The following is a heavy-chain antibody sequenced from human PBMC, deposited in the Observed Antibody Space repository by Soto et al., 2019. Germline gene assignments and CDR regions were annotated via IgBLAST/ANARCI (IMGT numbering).Heavy chain of an antibody. CDR1: GFTFTIYA. D-gene: IGHD3-10*01. CDR2: ITGSGGST. Sequence: LRLSCAASGFTFTIYAMSWVRQAPGKGLEWVSAITGSGGSTYYADSVKGRFTISRDNSKNTLYLQMNSLRAEDTALYYCAKQRADYGSGADTFYFDSWGQGALVTVSS. J-gene: IGHJ4*02. V-gene: IGHV3-23*01. CDR3: AKQRADYGSGADTFYFDS.